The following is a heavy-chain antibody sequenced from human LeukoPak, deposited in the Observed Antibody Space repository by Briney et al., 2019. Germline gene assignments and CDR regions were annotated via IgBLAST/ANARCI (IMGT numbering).Heavy chain of an antibody. CDR2: FDPEDGET. CDR1: GYTLTELS. Sequence: ASVKVSCKVSGYTLTELSMHWVRQAPGKGLEWMGGFDPEDGETIYAQKFQGRVTITADESTSTAYMELSSLRSEDTAVYYCARDSGNGMATIRWGQGTLVTVSS. V-gene: IGHV1-24*01. J-gene: IGHJ4*02. D-gene: IGHD5-24*01. CDR3: ARDSGNGMATIR.